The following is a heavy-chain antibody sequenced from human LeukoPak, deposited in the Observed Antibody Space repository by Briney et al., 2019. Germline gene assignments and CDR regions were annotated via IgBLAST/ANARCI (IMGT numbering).Heavy chain of an antibody. J-gene: IGHJ5*02. V-gene: IGHV5-51*01. CDR2: IYPGDSDT. D-gene: IGHD1-14*01. CDR1: GYSFTNYW. CDR3: ARCPRKQGDWFDP. Sequence: GESLKISCKGSGYSFTNYWIGWVRQMPGKGLEWIGIIYPGDSDTRYSPSFQGQVTISADKSISTAYLQWSSLKASDTAMYYCARCPRKQGDWFDPWGQGTLVTVSS.